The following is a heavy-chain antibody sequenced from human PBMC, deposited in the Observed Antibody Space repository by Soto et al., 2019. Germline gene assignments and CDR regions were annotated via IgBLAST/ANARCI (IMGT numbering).Heavy chain of an antibody. CDR3: ARDLRKYYGSGSYSPAYYYYGMEV. Sequence: GGSLRLSCAASGFTFSSYAMHWVRRAPGKGLEWVAVISYDGSNKYYADSVKGRFTISRDNSKNTLYLQMNSLRAEDTAVYYCARDLRKYYGSGSYSPAYYYYGMEVWGQGTTVTVSS. CDR2: ISYDGSNK. V-gene: IGHV3-30-3*01. J-gene: IGHJ6*02. D-gene: IGHD3-10*01. CDR1: GFTFSSYA.